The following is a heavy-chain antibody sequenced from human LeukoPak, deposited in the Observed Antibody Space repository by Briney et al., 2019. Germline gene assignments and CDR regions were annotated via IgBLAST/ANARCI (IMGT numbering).Heavy chain of an antibody. Sequence: GGSLRLSCAASGFTFGNYGMSWVRQAPVKGLESVSRINLYGGSTGYENSVQGRLTISRDNTKNSLYLQMNSLRAEDTALYYCARADSGYYSPIGYWGQGTLVTVSS. CDR2: INLYGGST. V-gene: IGHV3-20*04. CDR3: ARADSGYYSPIGY. CDR1: GFTFGNYG. D-gene: IGHD3-22*01. J-gene: IGHJ4*02.